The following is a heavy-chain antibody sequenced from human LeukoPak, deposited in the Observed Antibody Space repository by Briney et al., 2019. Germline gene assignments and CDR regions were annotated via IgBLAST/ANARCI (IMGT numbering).Heavy chain of an antibody. J-gene: IGHJ4*02. CDR1: VGPFHSVPYH. CDR2: ISYSGTT. CDR3: ARDGDY. V-gene: IGHV4-61*01. Sequence: SETVSLPCTLSVGPFHSVPYHWHWIRQPPGKGLEWIGYISYSGTTNYNPSVKSRVTISVDTSKNQFSLKLSSVTAADTDVYYCARDGDYWGQGTLVTVSS.